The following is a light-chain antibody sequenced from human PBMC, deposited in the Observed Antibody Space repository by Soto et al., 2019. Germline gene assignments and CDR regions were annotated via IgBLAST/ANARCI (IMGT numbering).Light chain of an antibody. Sequence: EIEMTQSPATLSVSPGERATLSCRASQSINNYLAWYQQKPGQPPRLLIDGTSTRATGIPARFSGSGSGTEFTLTISSLQSEDFAVYYCQQFNNWPLTFGGGTRVEIK. CDR3: QQFNNWPLT. V-gene: IGKV3-15*01. CDR1: QSINNY. J-gene: IGKJ4*01. CDR2: GTS.